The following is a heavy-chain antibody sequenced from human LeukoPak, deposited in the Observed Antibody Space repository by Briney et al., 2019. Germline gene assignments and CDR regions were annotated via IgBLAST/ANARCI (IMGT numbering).Heavy chain of an antibody. V-gene: IGHV3-21*01. CDR2: ISSSSSYI. J-gene: IGHJ6*02. D-gene: IGHD3-10*01. Sequence: KAGGSLRLSCAASGFTFSSYSMNWVCQAPGKGLEWVSSISSSSSYIYYADSVKGRFTISRDNSKNTLYLQMNSLRAEDTAVYYCARALFAGAFYGMDVWGQGTTVTVSS. CDR3: ARALFAGAFYGMDV. CDR1: GFTFSSYS.